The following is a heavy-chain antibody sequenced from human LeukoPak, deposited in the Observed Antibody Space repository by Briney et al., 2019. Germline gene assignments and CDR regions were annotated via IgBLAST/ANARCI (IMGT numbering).Heavy chain of an antibody. CDR3: AKATGSSWYYFDD. CDR2: IPHDGSNY. CDR1: GFTFSSYE. D-gene: IGHD6-13*01. J-gene: IGHJ4*02. V-gene: IGHV3-30*18. Sequence: PGGSLRLSCAASGFTFSSYEMNWVRQVPGKGLEWVAVIPHDGSNYYYADSVKGRFTISRDNSKNTLYLQMNSLRTEDTAVYYCAKATGSSWYYFDDWGLGTLVTVSS.